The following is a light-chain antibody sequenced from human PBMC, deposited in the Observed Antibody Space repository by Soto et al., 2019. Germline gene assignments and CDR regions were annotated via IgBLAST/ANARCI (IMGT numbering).Light chain of an antibody. V-gene: IGLV2-23*01. J-gene: IGLJ1*01. CDR1: SSDVGNYNL. Sequence: ALTQPASVSGSPGQSITISCTGTSSDVGNYNLVSWYQQHPDKAPKLMIYEGTKRPSGVSNRFSGSKSVNTASLTISGLQAEDEADYYCCSFAGSTTPYVFGTGTKLTVL. CDR3: CSFAGSTTPYV. CDR2: EGT.